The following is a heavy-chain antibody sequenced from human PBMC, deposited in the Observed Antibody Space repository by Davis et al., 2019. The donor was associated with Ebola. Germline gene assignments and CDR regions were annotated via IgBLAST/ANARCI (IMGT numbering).Heavy chain of an antibody. CDR3: ARIRGYCNGNRCYSGMGFDY. CDR2: IYSDGST. J-gene: IGHJ4*02. Sequence: GESLKISCAASGFTFSSYAMSWVRQAPGKGLEWVSVIYSDGSTYYADSVKGRFTISRDNSKNTLYLQMNSLRAEDTAVYYCARIRGYCNGNRCYSGMGFDYWGQGTLVTVSS. V-gene: IGHV3-53*01. D-gene: IGHD2-15*01. CDR1: GFTFSSYA.